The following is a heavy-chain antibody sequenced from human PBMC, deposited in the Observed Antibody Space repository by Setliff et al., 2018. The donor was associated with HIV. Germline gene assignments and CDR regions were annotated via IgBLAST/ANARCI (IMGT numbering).Heavy chain of an antibody. D-gene: IGHD2-15*01. CDR3: AKYWRASGTYVFDI. Sequence: PSETLSLTCTVSGGPMGGYYWSWLRQSPVKGLDWIGYIYSSGTTNYDPSFKSRVSISLDTSRSQFSLMLSSVTAADTAIYYCAKYWRASGTYVFDIWGLGTMVTVSS. CDR1: GGPMGGYY. CDR2: IYSSGTT. J-gene: IGHJ3*02. V-gene: IGHV4-4*08.